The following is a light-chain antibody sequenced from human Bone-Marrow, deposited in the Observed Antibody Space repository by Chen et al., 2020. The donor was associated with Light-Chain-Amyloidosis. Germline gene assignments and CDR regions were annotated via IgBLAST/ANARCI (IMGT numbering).Light chain of an antibody. Sequence: EIVLTQSPGTLSLSPGEGANLSCRASQTISSNYLTWYQQKFGQAPRLLIYGSSSRATGIPDRFTGSGSGTDFTLTINRLEPEDVAMDYCQQYGTSPLTIGGGTKGEIK. CDR3: QQYGTSPLT. CDR2: GSS. J-gene: IGKJ4*01. CDR1: QTISSNY. V-gene: IGKV3-20*01.